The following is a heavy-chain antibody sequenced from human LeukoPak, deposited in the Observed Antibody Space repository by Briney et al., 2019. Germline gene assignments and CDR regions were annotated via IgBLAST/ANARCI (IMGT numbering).Heavy chain of an antibody. CDR2: IYTSGST. CDR3: ARGPHYHDSSGYSPSYSYAMDV. Sequence: TSETLSLTCTVSGGSISSYYWSWIRQPPGKGLEWIGYIYTSGSTNYNPSLRSRVTISVDTSKNQFSLDLRSVTAADTAVYYCARGPHYHDSSGYSPSYSYAMDVWGQGTTVTVSS. J-gene: IGHJ6*02. D-gene: IGHD3-22*01. CDR1: GGSISSYY. V-gene: IGHV4-4*09.